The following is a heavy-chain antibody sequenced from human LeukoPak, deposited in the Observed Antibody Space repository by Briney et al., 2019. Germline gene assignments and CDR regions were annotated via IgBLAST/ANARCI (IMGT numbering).Heavy chain of an antibody. CDR3: PARAPYPYYYDSSGYQRIDY. CDR1: GYTFTGYY. J-gene: IGHJ4*02. CDR2: INPNSGGT. V-gene: IGHV1-2*02. D-gene: IGHD3-22*01. Sequence: ASVKVSCKASGYTFTGYYMHWVRQAPGQGPEWMGGINPNSGGTIYAQKFQGRVTMTRDTSISTAYMELSRLRSDDTAVYYCPARAPYPYYYDSSGYQRIDYWGQGTLVTVSS.